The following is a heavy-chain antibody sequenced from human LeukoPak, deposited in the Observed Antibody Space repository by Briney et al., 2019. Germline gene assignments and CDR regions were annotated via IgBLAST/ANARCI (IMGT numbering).Heavy chain of an antibody. CDR1: GFTFRSYA. D-gene: IGHD3-22*01. CDR2: ISGSGGST. CDR3: AKDSYYYDSSGYYYY. V-gene: IGHV3-23*01. J-gene: IGHJ4*02. Sequence: GGSLRLSCAASGFTFRSYAMVWVRQAPGKGLEWVSAISGSGGSTYYADSVKGRFTISRHNSKNTLYLQMNSLRAEDTAVYYCAKDSYYYDSSGYYYYWGQGTRVTVSS.